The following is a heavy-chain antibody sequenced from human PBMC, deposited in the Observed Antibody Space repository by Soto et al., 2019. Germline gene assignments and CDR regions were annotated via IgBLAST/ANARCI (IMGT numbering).Heavy chain of an antibody. Sequence: SETLSLTCTVSGGSVSSGSYYWGWIRQPPGKGLEWIGYIYYSGSTNYNPSLKSRVTISVDTSKNQFSLKLSSVTAADTAVYYCARARRYCSSTSCSLNWFDPWGQGTLVTVSS. CDR1: GGSVSSGSYY. V-gene: IGHV4-61*01. J-gene: IGHJ5*02. CDR3: ARARRYCSSTSCSLNWFDP. CDR2: IYYSGST. D-gene: IGHD2-2*01.